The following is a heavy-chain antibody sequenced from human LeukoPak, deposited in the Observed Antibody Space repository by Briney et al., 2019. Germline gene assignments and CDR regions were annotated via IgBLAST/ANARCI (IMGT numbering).Heavy chain of an antibody. CDR3: ASHYDFWSGYQYNWFDP. CDR2: ISYSGST. D-gene: IGHD3-3*01. J-gene: IGHJ5*02. V-gene: IGHV4-39*01. CDR1: GDSISSSNYY. Sequence: ASETLSLTCTVSGDSISSSNYYWGWIRQPPGKGLECIGSISYSGSTFSSPSLNSRLTISVDTSKNQFSLKVTSVTAADTAMYYCASHYDFWSGYQYNWFDPWGQGTLVTVSS.